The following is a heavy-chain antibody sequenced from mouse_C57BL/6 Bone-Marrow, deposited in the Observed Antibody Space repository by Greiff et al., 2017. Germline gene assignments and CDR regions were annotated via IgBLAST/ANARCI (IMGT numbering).Heavy chain of an antibody. CDR2: IYPRSGNT. J-gene: IGHJ2*01. Sequence: VQLQQSGAELARPGASVKLSCKASGYTFTSYGISWVKQRTGQGLEWIGEIYPRSGNTYYNEKFKGKATLTADKSSSTAYMELRSLTSEDSAVYFCASRWLLRGGYYLDYRGQGTTHTVSS. V-gene: IGHV1-81*01. CDR1: GYTFTSYG. D-gene: IGHD2-3*01. CDR3: ASRWLLRGGYYLDY.